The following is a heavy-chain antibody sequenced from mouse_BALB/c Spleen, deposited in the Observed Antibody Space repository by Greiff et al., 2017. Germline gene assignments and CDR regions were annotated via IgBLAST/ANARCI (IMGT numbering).Heavy chain of an antibody. CDR1: GYTFSSYW. CDR3: ARDIYYYGSRYFDY. CDR2: ILPGSGST. J-gene: IGHJ2*01. D-gene: IGHD1-1*01. Sequence: QVQLQQSGAELMKPGASVKISCKATGYTFSSYWIEWVKQRPGHGLEWIGEILPGSGSTNYNEKFKGKATFTADTSSNTAYMQLSSLTSEDSAVYYCARDIYYYGSRYFDYWGQGTTLTVSS. V-gene: IGHV1-9*01.